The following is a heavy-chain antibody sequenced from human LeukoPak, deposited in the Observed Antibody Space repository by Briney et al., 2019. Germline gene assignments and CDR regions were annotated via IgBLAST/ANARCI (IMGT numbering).Heavy chain of an antibody. V-gene: IGHV4-59*01. CDR3: ARGEKQWLAYYYYGMDV. J-gene: IGHJ6*02. Sequence: SSETLSLTCAVYGGSFSGYYWSWIRQPPGKGLEWIGYIYYSGSTNYNPSLKSRVTISVDTSKNQFSLKLSSVTAADTAVYYCARGEKQWLAYYYYGMDVWGQGTTVTVSS. CDR2: IYYSGST. D-gene: IGHD6-19*01. CDR1: GGSFSGYY.